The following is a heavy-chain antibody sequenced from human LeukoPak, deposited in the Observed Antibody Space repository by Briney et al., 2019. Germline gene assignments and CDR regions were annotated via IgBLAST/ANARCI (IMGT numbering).Heavy chain of an antibody. J-gene: IGHJ6*04. CDR1: GFTFTTYS. CDR3: AELGITMIGGV. Sequence: GGSLRLSCAASGFTFTTYSMNWVRQAPGKGLEWVSSISKSSTYIYYADSVKGRFTISRDNAKNSLYLQMNSLRAEDTAVYYCAELGITMIGGVWGKGTTVTISS. CDR2: ISKSSTYI. V-gene: IGHV3-21*01. D-gene: IGHD3-10*02.